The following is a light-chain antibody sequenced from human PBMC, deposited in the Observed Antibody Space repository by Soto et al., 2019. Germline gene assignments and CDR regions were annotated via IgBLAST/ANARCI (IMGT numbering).Light chain of an antibody. J-gene: IGKJ1*01. CDR1: QNILFSSHNKNY. CDR2: WAS. CDR3: QQYYNAPWT. Sequence: DIVMTQSPDSLAVSLGERATINCESSQNILFSSHNKNYLAWYQQKPGQPPKLLIYWASTRESGVTDRFSGSVSGTDFTLTRSSLQAEDVAVYYCQQYYNAPWTFGQGTKVEIK. V-gene: IGKV4-1*01.